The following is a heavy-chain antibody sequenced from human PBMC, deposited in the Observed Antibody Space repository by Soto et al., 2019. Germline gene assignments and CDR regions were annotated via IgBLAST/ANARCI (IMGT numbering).Heavy chain of an antibody. Sequence: QVQLQESGPGLVKPSETLSLTCTVSGGSISSYYWSWIRQPPGQGLEWIGYIYYSGSTNYNPSLTRRVTISVDTSKNQCSLKLSAVTAADTAVYYRARLHRGYEDRVNYFDYLGQGTLVTVSS. D-gene: IGHD5-12*01. CDR3: ARLHRGYEDRVNYFDY. CDR2: IYYSGST. V-gene: IGHV4-59*08. CDR1: GGSISSYY. J-gene: IGHJ4*02.